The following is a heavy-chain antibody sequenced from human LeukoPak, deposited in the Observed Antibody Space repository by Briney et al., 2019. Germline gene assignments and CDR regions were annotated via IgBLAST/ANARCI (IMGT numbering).Heavy chain of an antibody. CDR3: ARGQDDYGDYIGPKINYYMDV. V-gene: IGHV3-30*02. CDR1: GFTFSGYG. J-gene: IGHJ6*03. CDR2: IRYDGSNK. D-gene: IGHD4-17*01. Sequence: PGGSLRLSCAASGFTFSGYGMHWVRQAPGKGLEWVSFIRYDGSNKYYADSVKGRLTVSRDNSKNTLYLQVNTLRAEDTAVYYCARGQDDYGDYIGPKINYYMDVWGKGTTVTVSS.